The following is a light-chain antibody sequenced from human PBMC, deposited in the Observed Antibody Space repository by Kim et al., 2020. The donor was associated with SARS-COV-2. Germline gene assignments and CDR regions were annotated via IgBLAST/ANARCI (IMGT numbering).Light chain of an antibody. Sequence: GQSVTISCTGTSGVVGGYNYVSWHQQPRGEAPNLMIYDVTQRPSGVPDRFSGSKSGNTASLTISGLQAEDEADYCCCSHAGSYTFVCGSGTKVTVL. V-gene: IGLV2-11*01. CDR1: SGVVGGYNY. J-gene: IGLJ1*01. CDR3: CSHAGSYTFV. CDR2: DVT.